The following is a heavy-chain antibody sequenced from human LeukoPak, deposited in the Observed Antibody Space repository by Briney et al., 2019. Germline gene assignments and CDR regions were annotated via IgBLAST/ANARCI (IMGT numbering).Heavy chain of an antibody. V-gene: IGHV1-2*02. CDR3: GTLLSNGPFDY. CDR1: GYTFTGYY. CDR2: IYPNSGAT. J-gene: IGHJ4*02. Sequence: ASVKVSCKASGYTFTGYYMHWARQAPGQGLEWMGYIYPNSGATKYAQKFQGRVTMTRETSISTAYMELSGLESDDTAVYYCGTLLSNGPFDYWGQGSLVTVSS.